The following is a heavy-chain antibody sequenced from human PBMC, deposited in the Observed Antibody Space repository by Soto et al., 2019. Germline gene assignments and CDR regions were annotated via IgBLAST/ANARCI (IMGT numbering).Heavy chain of an antibody. CDR2: IIPIFGTA. D-gene: IGHD2-15*01. Sequence: QGQLVQSGAEVKKPGSSVTVSCKASGGTFSSYAISWVRQAPGHGLEWMGGIIPIFGTATYAQKFQGSVTITADESTRTAYMELSSLRSEDTAVYYCARGGNAYYYYYGMDVWGQGTTVTVSS. CDR3: ARGGNAYYYYYGMDV. CDR1: GGTFSSYA. J-gene: IGHJ6*02. V-gene: IGHV1-69*01.